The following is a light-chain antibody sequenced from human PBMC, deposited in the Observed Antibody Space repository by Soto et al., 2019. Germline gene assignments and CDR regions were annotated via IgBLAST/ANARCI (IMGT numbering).Light chain of an antibody. J-gene: IGLJ2*01. V-gene: IGLV4-69*01. CDR1: SGHNTYA. CDR3: QTWDTGIRV. Sequence: QLVLTQSPSASASLGASVKLTCTLTSGHNTYAIAWHQQQPGKGPRYLMKLNSDGSHSRGDGIPDRFSGSSSGAERYLTISSLQSEDEADYYCQTWDTGIRVFGGGTKLPS. CDR2: LNSDGSH.